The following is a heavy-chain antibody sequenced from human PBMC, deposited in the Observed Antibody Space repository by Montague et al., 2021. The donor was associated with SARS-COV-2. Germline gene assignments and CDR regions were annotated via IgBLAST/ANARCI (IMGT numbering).Heavy chain of an antibody. CDR3: ARQGDQLLFEYWFDP. CDR1: GGSISSSSYD. Sequence: SETLSLTCTVSGGSISSSSYDWGWIRQPPGKGLEWIGSIYYSGSTYYNPSLKSRVTISVDTSKNQFSLKLSSVTAADTAVYYCARQGDQLLFEYWFDPWGQGTLVTVSS. CDR2: IYYSGST. V-gene: IGHV4-39*01. J-gene: IGHJ5*02. D-gene: IGHD2-2*01.